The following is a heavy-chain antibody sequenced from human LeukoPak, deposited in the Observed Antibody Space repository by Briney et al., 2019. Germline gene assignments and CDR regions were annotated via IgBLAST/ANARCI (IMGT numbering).Heavy chain of an antibody. CDR2: ISGSGGST. CDR1: GFTFSSYA. Sequence: GGSLRLSCAASGFTFSSYAMSWVRQAPGKGLEWVSAISGSGGSTYYADSVKGRFTISRDNSKNTLYLQMNSLRAEDTAVYYYAIVGGHDTSDYWGQGTLVTVFS. J-gene: IGHJ4*02. CDR3: AIVGGHDTSDY. D-gene: IGHD5-12*01. V-gene: IGHV3-23*01.